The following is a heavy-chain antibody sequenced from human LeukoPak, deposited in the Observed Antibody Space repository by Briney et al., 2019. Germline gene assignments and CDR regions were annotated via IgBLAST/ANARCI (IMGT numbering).Heavy chain of an antibody. J-gene: IGHJ3*02. CDR1: GGTFSSYA. V-gene: IGHV1-69*05. D-gene: IGHD2-2*01. Sequence: ASVKVSCKASGGTFSSYAISWVRQAPGQGLEWMGGIIPIFGTANYAQKFQGRVTITTDESTSTAYMELSSLRSEDTAVYYCARTIVVVPAAYDAFDIWGQGTMVTVSS. CDR3: ARTIVVVPAAYDAFDI. CDR2: IIPIFGTA.